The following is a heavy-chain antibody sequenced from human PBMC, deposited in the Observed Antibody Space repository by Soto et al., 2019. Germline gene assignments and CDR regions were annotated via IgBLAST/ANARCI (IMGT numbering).Heavy chain of an antibody. CDR2: ISGSDGKT. V-gene: IGHV3-23*01. CDR1: GFSFGSYA. D-gene: IGHD3-3*01. CDR3: ARWSYLDY. Sequence: HPGGSLRLCCAASGFSFGSYALSWVRQAPGKGLEWVSTISGSDGKTFYADSVKGRFSISRDTSQNTLYLQMNSLRADDTAIYYCARWSYLDYWGQGTRVTVS. J-gene: IGHJ4*02.